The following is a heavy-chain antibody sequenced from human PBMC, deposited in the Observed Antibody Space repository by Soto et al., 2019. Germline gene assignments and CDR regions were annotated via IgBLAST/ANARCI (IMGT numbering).Heavy chain of an antibody. CDR1: GSTFGDYA. Sequence: GGSLRLSCTCSGSTFGDYAISWSRQAPGKGLEWVGVIRSKAYGETTDYAASVKGRFTILRDNSKSIAYLQLNSLQSEDTGVYYCTRYTYTSRYSYFGMDVWGHGTTVTVSS. V-gene: IGHV3-49*03. CDR3: TRYTYTSRYSYFGMDV. J-gene: IGHJ6*02. CDR2: IRSKAYGETT. D-gene: IGHD6-13*01.